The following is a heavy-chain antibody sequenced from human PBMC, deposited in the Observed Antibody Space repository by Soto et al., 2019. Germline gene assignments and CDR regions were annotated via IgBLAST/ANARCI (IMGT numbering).Heavy chain of an antibody. CDR2: ISSSSYTI. J-gene: IGHJ4*02. CDR1: GFTFNTYS. CDR3: AREISLSAGSYFDY. D-gene: IGHD3-10*01. Sequence: GVLRLSCTASGFTFNTYSMNWVRQAPGKGLEWVSYISSSSYTIKYADSVEGRFTVSRDNGKKSLYLQMNSLRDEDTAVYFCAREISLSAGSYFDYWGQGTLVTVSS. V-gene: IGHV3-48*02.